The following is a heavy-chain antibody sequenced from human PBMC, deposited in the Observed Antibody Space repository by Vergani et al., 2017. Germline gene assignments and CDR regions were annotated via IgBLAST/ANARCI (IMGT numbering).Heavy chain of an antibody. CDR3: ARVGAVAGTIWFDP. J-gene: IGHJ5*02. V-gene: IGHV1-2*02. Sequence: QVQLVQSGAEVRKPGASVRVSCKASGYTFTGYYMHWIRQAPGQGLEWMGWISPNSGDTNYAQKFQGRVTMTSDTSISTAYMELSRLKSDDTAVYYCARVGAVAGTIWFDPWGQGTLVTVSS. CDR1: GYTFTGYY. CDR2: ISPNSGDT. D-gene: IGHD6-19*01.